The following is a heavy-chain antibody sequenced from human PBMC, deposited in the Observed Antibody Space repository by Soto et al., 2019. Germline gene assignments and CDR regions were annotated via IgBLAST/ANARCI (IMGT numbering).Heavy chain of an antibody. J-gene: IGHJ6*02. Sequence: PSETLSLTCTVSGGSISSYYWSWIRQPPGKGLEWIGYIYYSGSTNYNPSLKSRVTISVDTSKNQFSLKLRSVTAADTAVYYCARDSYSSGWYSDYYYYGMDVWGQGTTVTVSS. D-gene: IGHD6-19*01. CDR2: IYYSGST. CDR3: ARDSYSSGWYSDYYYYGMDV. V-gene: IGHV4-59*01. CDR1: GGSISSYY.